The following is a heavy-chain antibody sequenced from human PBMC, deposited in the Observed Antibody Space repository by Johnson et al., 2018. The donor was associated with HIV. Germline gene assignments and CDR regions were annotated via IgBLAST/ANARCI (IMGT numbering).Heavy chain of an antibody. CDR3: TTDLIRRYYGSGLRDAFDI. CDR2: IKSKTDGGTT. D-gene: IGHD3-10*01. J-gene: IGHJ3*02. V-gene: IGHV3-15*01. CDR1: GFTVSSDY. Sequence: MQLVESGGGVVQPGGSLRLSCAVSGFTVSSDYMSWVRQAPGKGLEWVGRIKSKTDGGTTDYAAPVKGRFTISRHDSKNTLYLQMNSLKTEDTAVYYCTTDLIRRYYGSGLRDAFDIWGQGTMVTVSS.